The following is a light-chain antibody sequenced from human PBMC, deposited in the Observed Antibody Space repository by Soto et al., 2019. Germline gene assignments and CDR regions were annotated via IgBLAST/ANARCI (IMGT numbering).Light chain of an antibody. Sequence: DIQMTQSPSSLSASVGDRVTITCRASQSISSYLNWYQQKPGKAPKLLIYAASSLQSGVPSRFSGSGSGTDFTLTISSLQPEDVATYYCQQSYSTPPSFGQGTNLEIK. V-gene: IGKV1-39*01. J-gene: IGKJ2*01. CDR1: QSISSY. CDR2: AAS. CDR3: QQSYSTPPS.